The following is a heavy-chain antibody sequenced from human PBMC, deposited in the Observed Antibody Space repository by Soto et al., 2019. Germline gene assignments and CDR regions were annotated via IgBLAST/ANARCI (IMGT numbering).Heavy chain of an antibody. CDR3: ARDGSGFHWYFDV. D-gene: IGHD6-19*01. V-gene: IGHV6-1*01. CDR1: GDSVSSVTAT. Sequence: QVQLQQSGPGLVKPSQTLSLMCDISGDSVSSVTATWSWIRQSPSRGLEWLGRTYYRSKWYNDYAVSVKGRIVITPDTSKSQLSLQLNSVTREDTATYFCARDGSGFHWYFDVWGRGTLVTVSS. CDR2: TYYRSKWYN. J-gene: IGHJ2*01.